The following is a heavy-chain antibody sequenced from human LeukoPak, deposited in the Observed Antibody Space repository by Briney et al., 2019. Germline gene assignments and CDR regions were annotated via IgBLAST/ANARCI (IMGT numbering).Heavy chain of an antibody. CDR1: GFTFSSYA. V-gene: IGHV3-23*01. J-gene: IGHJ4*02. CDR2: ISGSGGST. CDR3: HLWLLDY. D-gene: IGHD5-18*01. Sequence: PGRSLRLSCVDSGFTFSSYAMSWVRQAPGKGLEWVSAISGSGGSTYYADSVKGRFTISRDNSKNTLYLQMNSLRAEDTAVYYCHLWLLDYWGQGTLVTVSS.